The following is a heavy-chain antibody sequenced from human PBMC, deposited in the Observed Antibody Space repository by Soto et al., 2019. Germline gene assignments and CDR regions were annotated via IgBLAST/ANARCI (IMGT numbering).Heavy chain of an antibody. CDR2: IDPSDSYT. D-gene: IGHD5-18*01. CDR3: ARLHLGSGWIHLWDLVDY. V-gene: IGHV5-10-1*03. CDR1: GYSFSSYW. J-gene: IGHJ4*02. Sequence: EVQLVQSGAEVKKPGESLRISCKGSGYSFSSYWITWVRQMPGKGLEWMGRIDPSDSYTNYSPSFQGHVTISADKSISTAYLQWSSLKASDTAMYYCARLHLGSGWIHLWDLVDYWGQGTLVTVSS.